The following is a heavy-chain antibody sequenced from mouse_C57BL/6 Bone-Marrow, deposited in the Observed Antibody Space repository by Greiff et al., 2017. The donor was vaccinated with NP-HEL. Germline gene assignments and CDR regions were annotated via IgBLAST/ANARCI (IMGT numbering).Heavy chain of an antibody. CDR3: ARGYYYGSHYFDY. CDR1: GFTFSDYY. J-gene: IGHJ2*01. CDR2: ISNGGGST. V-gene: IGHV5-12*01. D-gene: IGHD1-1*01. Sequence: EVQVVESGGGLVQPGGSLKLSCAASGFTFSDYYMYWVRQTPEKRLEWVAYISNGGGSTYYPDTVKGRFTISRDNAKNTLYLQMSRLKSEDTAMYYCARGYYYGSHYFDYWGQGTTLTVSS.